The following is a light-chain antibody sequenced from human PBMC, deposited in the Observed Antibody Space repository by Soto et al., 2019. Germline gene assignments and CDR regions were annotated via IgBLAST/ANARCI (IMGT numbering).Light chain of an antibody. V-gene: IGLV1-47*01. J-gene: IGLJ2*01. CDR1: SSNIGSNY. Sequence: QSVLTQPPSASGTPGQRVTISCSGSSSNIGSNYVYWYQQLPGTAPKLLIYRNNQRPSGVPDRFSGSKSGTSASLAISGLRSEDEAYYYCAAWDDSLSGVVFGGGTKVTVL. CDR3: AAWDDSLSGVV. CDR2: RNN.